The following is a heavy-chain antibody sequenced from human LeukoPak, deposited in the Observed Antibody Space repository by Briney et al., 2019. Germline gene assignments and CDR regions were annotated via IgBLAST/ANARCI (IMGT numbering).Heavy chain of an antibody. Sequence: ASVKVSCKTSGYPFTTWEINWVRQAAGQGLEWMGWVHPNSGNTAYAQKFQGRVTMTRDTSISTAYMELSGLRFADTAVYFCARGPRNDPWGQGTLVTVSS. J-gene: IGHJ5*02. CDR1: GYPFTTWE. V-gene: IGHV1-8*01. CDR2: VHPNSGNT. CDR3: ARGPRNDP. D-gene: IGHD1-14*01.